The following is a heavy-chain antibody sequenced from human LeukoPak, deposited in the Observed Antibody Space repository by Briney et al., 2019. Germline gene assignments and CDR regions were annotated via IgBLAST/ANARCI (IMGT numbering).Heavy chain of an antibody. J-gene: IGHJ4*02. Sequence: GGSLRLSCAASGFTFDDYAMHWVRQAPGKGLVWVSRINSDGSSTSYADSVKGRFTISRDNAKNTLYLQMNSLRAEDTAVYYCARDGGKQQLVQGSLAHWGQGTLVTVSS. V-gene: IGHV3-74*01. CDR3: ARDGGKQQLVQGSLAH. CDR2: INSDGSST. D-gene: IGHD6-13*01. CDR1: GFTFDDYA.